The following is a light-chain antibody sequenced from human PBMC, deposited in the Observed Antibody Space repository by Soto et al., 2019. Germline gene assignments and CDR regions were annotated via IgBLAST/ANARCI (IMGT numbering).Light chain of an antibody. V-gene: IGLV3-21*04. J-gene: IGLJ3*02. CDR3: QVWDTSSDPSGV. Sequence: SYVLIQPPSVSVAPGKTARITCGGNHIGSKSVHWYQQRPGQAPVLVIYYASDRPSGIPERFSGSNSGNTATLTISRVEAGDEADYYCQVWDTSSDPSGVFGGGTKLTVL. CDR1: HIGSKS. CDR2: YAS.